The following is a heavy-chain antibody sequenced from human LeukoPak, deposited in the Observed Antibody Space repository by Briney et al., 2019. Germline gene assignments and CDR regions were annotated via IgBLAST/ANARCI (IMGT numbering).Heavy chain of an antibody. Sequence: PGGSLRLSCAASGLIFSNYAMSWVRQAPGKGREWVSVIGGSGVNTYYADSVKGRFTISRDNSKNTLFLQMNSLRDEDTAVYYCAKGMRGSSPYNWFDPWGQGTLVTVSS. CDR1: GLIFSNYA. CDR3: AKGMRGSSPYNWFDP. D-gene: IGHD1-26*01. V-gene: IGHV3-23*01. J-gene: IGHJ5*02. CDR2: IGGSGVNT.